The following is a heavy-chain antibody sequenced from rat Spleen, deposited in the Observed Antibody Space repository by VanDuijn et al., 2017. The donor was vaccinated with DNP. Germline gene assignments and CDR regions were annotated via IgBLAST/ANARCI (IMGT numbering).Heavy chain of an antibody. D-gene: IGHD1-11*01. CDR3: ARWREGIGAFDY. J-gene: IGHJ2*01. CDR2: ISYDGGIT. V-gene: IGHV5-22*01. CDR1: GFTFSDYY. Sequence: EVQLVESGGGLMQPGRSLKLSCAASGFTFSDYYMAWVRQAPTKGLEWVAYISYDGGITNYGDSVKGRFTISRDNAKSILYVQMNSLRSEDMATYYCARWREGIGAFDYWGQGVMVTVSS.